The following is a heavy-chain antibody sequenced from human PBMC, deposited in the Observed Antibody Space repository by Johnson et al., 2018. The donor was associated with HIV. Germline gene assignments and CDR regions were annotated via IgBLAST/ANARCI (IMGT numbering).Heavy chain of an antibody. CDR2: ISYDGSNK. V-gene: IGHV3-30*04. Sequence: VQLVESGGGVVQPGRPLRLSCAASGFTFSSYAMHWVRQAPGKGLEWVAVISYDGSNKYYADSVKGRLTISRDNSKNTLSLQMNNLRVEDTGIYHCARVGDSFGFDVWGQGTMVTFSS. D-gene: IGHD3-16*01. CDR1: GFTFSSYA. CDR3: ARVGDSFGFDV. J-gene: IGHJ3*01.